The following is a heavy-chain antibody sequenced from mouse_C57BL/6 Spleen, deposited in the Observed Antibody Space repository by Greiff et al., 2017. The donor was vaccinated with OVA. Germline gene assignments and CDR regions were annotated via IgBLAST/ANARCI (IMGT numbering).Heavy chain of an antibody. J-gene: IGHJ4*01. CDR3: ARLSNDYAMDY. Sequence: VQLQQSGAELVKPGASVKISCKASGYAFSSYWMNWVKQRPGKGLEWIGQIYPGDGDTNYNGKFKGKATLTADKSSSTAYMQLSSLTSEDSAVYFCARLSNDYAMDYWGQGTSVTVSS. CDR2: IYPGDGDT. D-gene: IGHD2-5*01. V-gene: IGHV1-80*01. CDR1: GYAFSSYW.